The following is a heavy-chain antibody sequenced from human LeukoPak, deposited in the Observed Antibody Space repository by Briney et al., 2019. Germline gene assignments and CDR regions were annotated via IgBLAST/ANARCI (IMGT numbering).Heavy chain of an antibody. CDR3: AKEGEYCSGGSCYRGFDY. V-gene: IGHV3-33*06. D-gene: IGHD2-15*01. CDR2: IWYDGSNK. CDR1: GFTFSSYG. Sequence: PGRSLRLSCAASGFTFSSYGMHWVRQAPGKGLEWVAVIWYDGSNKYYADSVKGRFTISRDNSKNTLYLQMNSLGAEDTAVYYCAKEGEYCSGGSCYRGFDYWGQGTLVTVSS. J-gene: IGHJ4*02.